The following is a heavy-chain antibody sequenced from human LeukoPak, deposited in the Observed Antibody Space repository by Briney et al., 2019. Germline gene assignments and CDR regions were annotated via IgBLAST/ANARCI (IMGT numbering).Heavy chain of an antibody. CDR3: ARGPTAMRVGAPLYYFDY. CDR2: MNPNSGNT. Sequence: ASVKLSCKASVYTVTSYDINWVRKSTGQGLERTRSMNPNSGNTGYAQTFQGRVTMTRNTSISTAYMELSSLRSEDTAVYYCARGPTAMRVGAPLYYFDYWGQGTLVTVSS. CDR1: VYTVTSYD. J-gene: IGHJ4*02. V-gene: IGHV1-8*01. D-gene: IGHD5-18*01.